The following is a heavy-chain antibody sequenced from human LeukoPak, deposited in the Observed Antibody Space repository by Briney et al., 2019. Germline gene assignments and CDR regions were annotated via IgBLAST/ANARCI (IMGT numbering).Heavy chain of an antibody. Sequence: PGGSLRLSCAASGFTFSSYGMHWVRQAPGKGLEWVAVISYDGSNKYYADSVKGRFTISRDNSKNTLYLQMNSLRAEDTAVYYCAKDEKYYCYYGMDVWGQGTTVTVSS. CDR3: AKDEKYYCYYGMDV. V-gene: IGHV3-30*18. CDR1: GFTFSSYG. CDR2: ISYDGSNK. J-gene: IGHJ6*02.